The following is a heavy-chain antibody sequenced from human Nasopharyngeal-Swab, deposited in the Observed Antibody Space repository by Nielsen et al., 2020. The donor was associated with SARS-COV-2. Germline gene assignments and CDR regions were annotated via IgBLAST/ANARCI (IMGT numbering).Heavy chain of an antibody. CDR1: GFTFSPYY. CDR3: ARGSVYQTLVY. D-gene: IGHD3-10*01. J-gene: IGHJ4*02. V-gene: IGHV3-21*01. Sequence: GESLKISCAASGFTFSPYYMIWVRQAPGQGLEWVSSISGTSTEIHYADSVKGRFTISRDNAKNSLYLQMNSPTVEDTAVYYCARGSVYQTLVYWGQGTLVIVSS. CDR2: ISGTSTEI.